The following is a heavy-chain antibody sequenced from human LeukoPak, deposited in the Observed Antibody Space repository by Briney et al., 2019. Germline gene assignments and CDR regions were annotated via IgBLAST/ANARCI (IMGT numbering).Heavy chain of an antibody. Sequence: GGSLRLSCAASGFTVSSNYMSWVRQAPGKGLEWVGRIKSKTDGGTTVYAAPVKGRFTISRDDSKDTLYLQMNSLKTEDTAVYYCTTAPSDITYGMDVWGQGTTVTVSS. V-gene: IGHV3-15*01. D-gene: IGHD3-9*01. J-gene: IGHJ6*02. CDR2: IKSKTDGGTT. CDR3: TTAPSDITYGMDV. CDR1: GFTVSSNY.